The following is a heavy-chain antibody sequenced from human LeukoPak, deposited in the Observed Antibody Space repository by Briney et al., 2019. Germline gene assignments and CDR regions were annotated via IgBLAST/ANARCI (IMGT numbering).Heavy chain of an antibody. V-gene: IGHV3-23*01. CDR1: GFTFSSYA. CDR3: AKERAMSTLIAAAGDFDY. CDR2: ISGSAGGT. J-gene: IGHJ4*02. Sequence: GSLRLSCAASGFTFSSYAMSWVRQAPGKGLEWVSAISGSAGGTFYADSVKGRFTVSRDNSRNTLYLRMNSLRAEDTALYYCAKERAMSTLIAAAGDFDYWGQGTLVTVSS. D-gene: IGHD6-13*01.